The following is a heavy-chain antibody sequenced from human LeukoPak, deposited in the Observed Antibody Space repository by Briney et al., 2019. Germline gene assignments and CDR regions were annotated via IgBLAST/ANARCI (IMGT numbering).Heavy chain of an antibody. CDR3: AKVAKYYYGSETYYFFEH. CDR1: GFTLSNYA. Sequence: GGSLRLSCAASGFTLSNYAMSWVRQAPGKGLQWVSGISSSGGSTYQVDSVKGRFTISRDNSKNTLYLQMNSLRVEDTAVYYCAKVAKYYYGSETYYFFEHWGQGTPVTASS. J-gene: IGHJ4*02. D-gene: IGHD3-10*01. CDR2: ISSSGGST. V-gene: IGHV3-23*01.